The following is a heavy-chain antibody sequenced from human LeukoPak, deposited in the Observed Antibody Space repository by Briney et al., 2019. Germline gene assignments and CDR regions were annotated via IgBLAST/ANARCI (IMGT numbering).Heavy chain of an antibody. D-gene: IGHD4-17*01. CDR2: ISYDGSNK. V-gene: IGHV3-30-3*01. Sequence: PGGSLRLSCAASGFTFSSYAMHWVRQAPGKGLEWVAVISYDGSNKYYADSVKGRFTISRDNSKNTLYLQMNSLRAEDTAVYYCVDGAEHNYWGQGTLVTVSS. J-gene: IGHJ4*02. CDR1: GFTFSSYA. CDR3: VDGAEHNY.